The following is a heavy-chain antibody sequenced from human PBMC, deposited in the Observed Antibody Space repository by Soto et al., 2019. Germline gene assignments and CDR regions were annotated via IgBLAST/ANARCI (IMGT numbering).Heavy chain of an antibody. CDR1: GYTLTELS. J-gene: IGHJ1*01. D-gene: IGHD1-26*01. CDR3: ATDQKWELPTKVLQH. V-gene: IGHV1-24*01. CDR2: FDPEDGET. Sequence: ASVKVSCKVYGYTLTELSMHWVRQAPGKGLEWMGGFDPEDGETIYAQKFQGRVTMTEDTSTDTAYMELSSLRSEDTAVYYCATDQKWELPTKVLQHWGQGTLVTVSS.